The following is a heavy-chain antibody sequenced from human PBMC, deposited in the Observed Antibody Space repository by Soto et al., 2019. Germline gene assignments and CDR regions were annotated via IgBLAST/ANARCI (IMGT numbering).Heavy chain of an antibody. CDR3: AKGSVLGYCTGGSCYGDASDI. CDR1: GFTFSHYG. V-gene: IGHV3-30*18. D-gene: IGHD2-15*01. J-gene: IGHJ3*02. Sequence: QVQLVESGGGVVQPGRSLRLSCAASGFTFSHYGMNWVRQAPGKGLEWVALISYDGSHKHYEDSVKGRFTISRDNSDHTRYLPMSSLTTEDRAVYYCAKGSVLGYCTGGSCYGDASDIWGQGTMVTVSS. CDR2: ISYDGSHK.